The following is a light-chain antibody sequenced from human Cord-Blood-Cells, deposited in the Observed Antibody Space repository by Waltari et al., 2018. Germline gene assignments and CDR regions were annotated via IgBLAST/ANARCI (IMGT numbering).Light chain of an antibody. V-gene: IGLV2-23*01. CDR1: SSDVGSYNL. J-gene: IGLJ1*01. CDR2: ECS. Sequence: QSALTQPASVSGSPGQSITISCTGTSSDVGSYNLVSWYQQHPGKAPKLMIYECSKRPSGVSNRFSGSKSGNTASLTISGFQAEDEADYYCCSYAGSSTFYVFGTGTKVTVL. CDR3: CSYAGSSTFYV.